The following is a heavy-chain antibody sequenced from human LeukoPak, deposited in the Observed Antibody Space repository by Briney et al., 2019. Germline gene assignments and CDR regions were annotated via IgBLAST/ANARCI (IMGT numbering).Heavy chain of an antibody. D-gene: IGHD2-15*01. CDR3: ARYGSLTGYDAFDV. CDR2: INPNSGGT. CDR1: GYTFTGYY. Sequence: GASVKVFCKASGYTFTGYYMHWVRQAPGQGLEWMGWINPNSGGTNYAQRFQGRVTMTRDTSIRTAHMELSGLRSDDTALYYCARYGSLTGYDAFDVWGQGTVVTVSS. V-gene: IGHV1-2*02. J-gene: IGHJ3*01.